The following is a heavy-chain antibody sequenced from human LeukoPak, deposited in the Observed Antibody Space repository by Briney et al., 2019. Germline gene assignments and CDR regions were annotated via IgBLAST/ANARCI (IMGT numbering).Heavy chain of an antibody. CDR3: TRGHWGLQS. CDR2: IHHSGTS. D-gene: IGHD7-27*01. CDR1: GASVTDYY. Sequence: PETLSLTCTVSGASVTDYYWSWIRQSPGKGLEWISYIHHSGTSDYNPSLRSRVTTSLDTSKNQFSLNLSSVTAADTAVYYCTRGHWGLQSWSQGTLVTVSS. V-gene: IGHV4-59*02. J-gene: IGHJ5*02.